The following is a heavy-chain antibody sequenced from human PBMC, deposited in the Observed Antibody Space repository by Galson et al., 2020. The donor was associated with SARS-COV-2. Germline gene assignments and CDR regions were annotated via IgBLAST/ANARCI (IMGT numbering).Heavy chain of an antibody. CDR3: ARDSLAFGDNPYYYGMDV. CDR2: IKQDGSEK. CDR1: GFTFSSYW. V-gene: IGHV3-7*01. Sequence: GGSLRLSCAASGFTFSSYWMSWVRQAPGKGLEWVANIKQDGSEKYYVDSVKGRFTISRDNAKNSLYLQMNSLRAEDTAVYYCARDSLAFGDNPYYYGMDVWGKGTTVTVSS. D-gene: IGHD3-10*01. J-gene: IGHJ6*04.